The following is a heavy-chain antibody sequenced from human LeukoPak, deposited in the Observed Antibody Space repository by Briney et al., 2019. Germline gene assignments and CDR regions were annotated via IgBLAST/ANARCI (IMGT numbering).Heavy chain of an antibody. V-gene: IGHV1-18*04. CDR1: GYTFTGYY. D-gene: IGHD5-12*01. CDR3: ARGSEYSGYDLYYYGMDV. J-gene: IGHJ6*02. Sequence: GASVKVSCKASGYTFTGYYMHWVRQAPGQGLEWMGWISAYNGNTNYAQKLQGRVTMTTDTSTSTAYMELRSLRSDDTAVYYCARGSEYSGYDLYYYGMDVWGQGTTVTVSS. CDR2: ISAYNGNT.